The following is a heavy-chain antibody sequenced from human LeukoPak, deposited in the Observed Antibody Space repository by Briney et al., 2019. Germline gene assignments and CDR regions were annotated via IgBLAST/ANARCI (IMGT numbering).Heavy chain of an antibody. Sequence: PSETLSLTCTVSGGSISSYYWSWIRQPPGKGLEWIGYIYYSGSTNYNPSLKSRVTISVDTSKNQFSLKLSSVTAADTAVYYCARVEQQLVMGGWFDPWAREPWSPSPQ. CDR1: GGSISSYY. J-gene: IGHJ5*02. CDR3: ARVEQQLVMGGWFDP. CDR2: IYYSGST. D-gene: IGHD6-13*01. V-gene: IGHV4-59*01.